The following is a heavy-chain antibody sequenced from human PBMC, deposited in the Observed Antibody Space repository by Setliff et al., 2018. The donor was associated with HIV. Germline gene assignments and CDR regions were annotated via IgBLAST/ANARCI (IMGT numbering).Heavy chain of an antibody. D-gene: IGHD5-18*01. CDR2: IYYSGST. Sequence: PSETLSLTCSVTGGSIINYFWGWIRMPPGKGLEWIGYIYYSGSTDYNPSLKSRVTISVDTSKNQVSLKLNPVTAADTAVYYCARSPGVDTNMAFDYWGQGTLVTVSS. V-gene: IGHV4-59*01. CDR3: ARSPGVDTNMAFDY. J-gene: IGHJ4*02. CDR1: GGSIINYF.